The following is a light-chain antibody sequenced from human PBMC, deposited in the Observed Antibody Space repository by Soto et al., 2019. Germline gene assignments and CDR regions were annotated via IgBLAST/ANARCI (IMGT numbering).Light chain of an antibody. V-gene: IGLV2-18*02. CDR1: SSDVGSYNR. CDR2: EVS. CDR3: SSYKSSSTYV. Sequence: QSVLTQPPSVSGSPGQSVTISCTGTSSDVGSYNRVSWYQQPPGTAPKLMIYEVSNRPSGVPDRFSGSKSGNTASLTISGLQAEDEAAYYCSSYKSSSTYVFGTGTKVTVL. J-gene: IGLJ1*01.